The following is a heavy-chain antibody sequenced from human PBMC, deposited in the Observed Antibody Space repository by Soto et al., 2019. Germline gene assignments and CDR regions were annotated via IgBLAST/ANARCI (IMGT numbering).Heavy chain of an antibody. V-gene: IGHV1-8*01. J-gene: IGHJ4*02. CDR2: MNPNSGNT. Sequence: ASVKVSCKASGYTFTSYEINWVRQATVQGLEWMGWMNPNSGNTGYAQKFQGRVTMTRNTSISTAYMELSSLRSEDTAVYYCARGVLLPGAMSPCFDYWGQGTLVTVSS. CDR1: GYTFTSYE. D-gene: IGHD2-2*01. CDR3: ARGVLLPGAMSPCFDY.